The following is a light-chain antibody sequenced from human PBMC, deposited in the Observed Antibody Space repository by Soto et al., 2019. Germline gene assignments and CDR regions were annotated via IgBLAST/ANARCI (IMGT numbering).Light chain of an antibody. J-gene: IGKJ4*02. CDR2: GAS. CDR3: QQCFSTPLLT. CDR1: QSVSTY. Sequence: DIQMTQSPSSLSASVGDRVTITCRASQSVSTYLNWYQQKPGKAPKLLIYGASNLESGVPSTFSGSGSGTDVTLTISTLPPEDLASYYCQQCFSTPLLTFGGGTKVEIK. V-gene: IGKV1-39*01.